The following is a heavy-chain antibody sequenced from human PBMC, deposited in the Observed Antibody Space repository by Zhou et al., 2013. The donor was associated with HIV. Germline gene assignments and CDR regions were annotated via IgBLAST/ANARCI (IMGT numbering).Heavy chain of an antibody. D-gene: IGHD2-2*01. CDR3: ARGVVVPAANWFDP. Sequence: QVHLVQSGTEVKKPGSSVRVPCKTSGGTFTGYAITWVRQAPGQGLEWMGRISAYNGNTNYAQKLQGRVTMTTDTSTSTAYMELRSLRSDDTALYYCARGVVVPAANWFDPWGQGTLVTVSS. CDR2: ISAYNGNT. CDR1: GGTFTGYA. V-gene: IGHV1-18*01. J-gene: IGHJ5*02.